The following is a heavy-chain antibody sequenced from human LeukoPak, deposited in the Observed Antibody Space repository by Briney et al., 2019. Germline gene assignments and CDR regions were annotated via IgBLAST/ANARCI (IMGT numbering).Heavy chain of an antibody. J-gene: IGHJ6*03. CDR3: ARVMEYYYYYMDV. V-gene: IGHV3-48*03. Sequence: GGSLRLSCAASGFIFSSYEMNWVRQAPGKGLEWVSYIGSSGSTVYYADSVKGRFTISRDDAKNSLYLQMNSLRAEDTAVYYCARVMEYYYYYMDVWGKGTTVTISS. CDR1: GFIFSSYE. CDR2: IGSSGSTV. D-gene: IGHD3-10*01.